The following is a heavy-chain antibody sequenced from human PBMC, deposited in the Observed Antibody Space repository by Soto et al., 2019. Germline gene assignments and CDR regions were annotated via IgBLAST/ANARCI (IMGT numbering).Heavy chain of an antibody. CDR1: GYNFAGYW. Sequence: GESLKISCEGSGYNFAGYWIAWVRQMPGKGLELMGIIYPSDSDTRYRPSFQGQVTISADKSISSAYLQWSSLRASDTAMYYCARGGVSTRTFDDWGQGTPVTVSS. D-gene: IGHD3-3*01. CDR3: ARGGVSTRTFDD. J-gene: IGHJ4*02. V-gene: IGHV5-51*01. CDR2: IYPSDSDT.